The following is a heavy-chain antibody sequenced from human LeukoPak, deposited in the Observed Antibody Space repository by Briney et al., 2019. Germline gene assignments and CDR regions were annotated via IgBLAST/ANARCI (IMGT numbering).Heavy chain of an antibody. CDR1: GFTFSSYA. D-gene: IGHD3-10*01. V-gene: IGHV3-23*01. Sequence: GGSLRLSCAASGFTFSSYAMSWVRQAPGKGLEWVSAISGSGGSTYYADFVKGRFTISRDNSKNTLYLQMNSLRTEDTAVYYCAKDPMVRVREPLFDYWGQGTLVTVSS. J-gene: IGHJ4*02. CDR2: ISGSGGST. CDR3: AKDPMVRVREPLFDY.